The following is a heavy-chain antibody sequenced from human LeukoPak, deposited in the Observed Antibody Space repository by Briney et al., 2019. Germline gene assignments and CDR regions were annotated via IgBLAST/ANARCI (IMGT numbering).Heavy chain of an antibody. Sequence: SGTLSLTCTVSGGSISRYYWSWIRQPPGKGLEWIGYIYYSGNTHYSPSLKSRVTISVDTSKNQFSLKLSSVTAADTAVYYCARVYGSGSHFDYWGQGTLVTVSS. D-gene: IGHD3-10*01. CDR1: GGSISRYY. V-gene: IGHV4-59*01. J-gene: IGHJ4*02. CDR3: ARVYGSGSHFDY. CDR2: IYYSGNT.